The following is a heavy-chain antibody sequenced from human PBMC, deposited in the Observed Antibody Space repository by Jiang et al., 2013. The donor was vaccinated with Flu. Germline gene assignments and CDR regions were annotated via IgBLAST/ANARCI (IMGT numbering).Heavy chain of an antibody. CDR2: IYYSGST. CDR3: ARLPGGSDYYDSSEGGYYGMDV. CDR1: GGSISSSSYY. Sequence: GLVKPSETLSLTCTVSGGSISSSSYYWGWIRQPPGKGLEWIGSIYYSGSTYYNPSLKSRVTISVDTSKNQFSLKLSSVTAADTAVYYCARLPGGSDYYDSSEGGYYGMDVWGQGTTVTVSS. V-gene: IGHV4-39*01. J-gene: IGHJ6*02. D-gene: IGHD3-22*01.